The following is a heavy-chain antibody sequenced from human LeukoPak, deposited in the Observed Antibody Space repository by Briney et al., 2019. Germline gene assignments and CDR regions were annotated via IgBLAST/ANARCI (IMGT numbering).Heavy chain of an antibody. CDR1: GFTVSSNY. Sequence: GGSLRLSCAASGFTVSSNYMSWVRQAPGKGLEWVSAISGSGGSTYYADSVKGRFTISRDNSKNTLYLQMNSLRAEDTAVYYCAKIRQWLAYFDYWGQGTLVTVSS. D-gene: IGHD6-19*01. J-gene: IGHJ4*02. V-gene: IGHV3-23*01. CDR2: ISGSGGST. CDR3: AKIRQWLAYFDY.